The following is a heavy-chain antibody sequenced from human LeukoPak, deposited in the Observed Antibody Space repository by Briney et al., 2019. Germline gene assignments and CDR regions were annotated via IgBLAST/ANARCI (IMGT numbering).Heavy chain of an antibody. J-gene: IGHJ4*02. CDR3: ASVLPAGRYFDWLLFDY. Sequence: GGSLRLSCAASGFTVSSNYMSWVRQAPGKGLEWVSVIYSGGSTYYADSVKGRFTISRDNSKNTLYLQMNSLRAEDTAVYYCASVLPAGRYFDWLLFDYWGQGTLVTVSS. D-gene: IGHD3-9*01. CDR2: IYSGGST. CDR1: GFTVSSNY. V-gene: IGHV3-66*01.